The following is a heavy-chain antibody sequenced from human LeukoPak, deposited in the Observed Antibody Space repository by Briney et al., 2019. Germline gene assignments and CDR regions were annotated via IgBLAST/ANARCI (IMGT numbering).Heavy chain of an antibody. CDR2: ISYHGGNK. J-gene: IGHJ6*03. CDR3: AREGYSYADYYCYYMDV. V-gene: IGHV3-30*15. D-gene: IGHD3-16*01. CDR1: GFTFSSYG. Sequence: PGGSLRLSCAASGFTFSSYGLHWVRQAPGKGLEWVSFISYHGGNKYYADSVKGRFTFSRDNSKSTLNLQLGSLSTEDTAVYYCAREGYSYADYYCYYMDVWGKGTTVTVSS.